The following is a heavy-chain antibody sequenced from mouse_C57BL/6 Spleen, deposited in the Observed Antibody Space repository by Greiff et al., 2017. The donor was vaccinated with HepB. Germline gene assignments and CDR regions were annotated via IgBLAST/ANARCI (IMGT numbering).Heavy chain of an antibody. CDR2: IWSGGST. D-gene: IGHD1-1*01. Sequence: QVQLKESGPGLVQPSQSLSITCTVSGFSLTSYGVHWVRQSPGKGLEWLGVIWSGGSTDYNAAFISRLSISKDNSKSQVFFKMNSLQADDTAIYYCARSPDYYGSSYPWFAYWGQGTLVTVSA. CDR3: ARSPDYYGSSYPWFAY. V-gene: IGHV2-2*01. CDR1: GFSLTSYG. J-gene: IGHJ3*01.